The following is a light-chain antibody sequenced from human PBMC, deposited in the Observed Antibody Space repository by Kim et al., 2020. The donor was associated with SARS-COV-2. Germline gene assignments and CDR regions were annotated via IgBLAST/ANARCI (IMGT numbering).Light chain of an antibody. J-gene: IGLJ3*02. V-gene: IGLV3-19*01. CDR2: GKN. CDR3: NSRDNRG. Sequence: AVSVALGKTVRITCQGDSHRSYYENWYQQKPGQAPVLIFYGKNNRPAGIPGRFSGSSAGNTASLTNTGAEAEDEADYCGNSRDNRGFGGGTQLTVL. CDR1: SHRSYY.